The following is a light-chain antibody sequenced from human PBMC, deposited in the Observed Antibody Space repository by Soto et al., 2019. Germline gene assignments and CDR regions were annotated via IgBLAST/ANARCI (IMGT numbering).Light chain of an antibody. CDR3: QQYGRPPEYT. V-gene: IGKV3-20*01. J-gene: IGKJ2*01. Sequence: EIVLTQSPGTLSLSPGERATLSCRASQSVSSSYLAWYQQKPGQAPRLLIYGASSRATGIPDRFSGSGSGTDFTLTISGLEPEDFAVYYCQQYGRPPEYTFGQGTKLEIK. CDR2: GAS. CDR1: QSVSSSY.